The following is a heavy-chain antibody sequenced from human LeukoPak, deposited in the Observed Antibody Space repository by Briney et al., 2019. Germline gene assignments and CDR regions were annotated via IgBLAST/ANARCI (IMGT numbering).Heavy chain of an antibody. V-gene: IGHV1-24*01. J-gene: IGHJ5*02. Sequence: GASVTVSCKVSGYTLTELSMHWVRQAPGKGLEWMGGFDPEDGETIYEQKFQGRVTMTEDTSTDTAYLELSSLRSEDTAVYYCASTLYSSSWYPWFDPWGQGTLVTLPS. CDR2: FDPEDGET. D-gene: IGHD6-13*01. CDR1: GYTLTELS. CDR3: ASTLYSSSWYPWFDP.